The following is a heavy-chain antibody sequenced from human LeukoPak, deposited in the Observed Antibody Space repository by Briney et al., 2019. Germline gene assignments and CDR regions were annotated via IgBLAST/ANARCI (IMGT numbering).Heavy chain of an antibody. CDR2: IIPIFGTA. J-gene: IGHJ5*02. CDR1: GGTFSTYA. Sequence: SVKVSCKASGGTFSTYAISWVRQSPGQGLEWMGGIIPIFGTANYAQKFQGRVTITADESTSTAYMELSRLRSDDTAVYYCARDSEVATISSTWFDPWGQGTLVTVSS. V-gene: IGHV1-69*13. CDR3: ARDSEVATISSTWFDP. D-gene: IGHD5-24*01.